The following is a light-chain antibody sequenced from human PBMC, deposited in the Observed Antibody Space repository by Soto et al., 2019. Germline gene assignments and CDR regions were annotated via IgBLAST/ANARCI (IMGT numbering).Light chain of an antibody. Sequence: QSALSQPASVSGSPGQSITISCTGTSNDVGYYNYVSWYQQHPGQAPKLMISEVTTRPSGVSDRFSGSKSGNTAFLTISRLQAEDEAHYYCSSYTTAYTQVFGGGTKLTVL. CDR2: EVT. V-gene: IGLV2-14*01. J-gene: IGLJ3*02. CDR1: SNDVGYYNY. CDR3: SSYTTAYTQV.